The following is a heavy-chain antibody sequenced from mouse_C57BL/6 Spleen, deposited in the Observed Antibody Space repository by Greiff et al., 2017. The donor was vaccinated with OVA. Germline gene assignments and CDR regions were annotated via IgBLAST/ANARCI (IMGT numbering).Heavy chain of an antibody. CDR1: GFSFNTYA. J-gene: IGHJ4*01. CDR3: VSDGYLYAMDY. V-gene: IGHV10-1*01. Sequence: DVMLVESGGGLVQPKGSLKLSCAASGFSFNTYAMNWVRQAPGKGLEWVARIRSKSNNYATYYANSVKDRFTISRDNSESMLYLQMNNLNTEDTAMYYCVSDGYLYAMDYWGQGTSVTVSS. D-gene: IGHD2-3*01. CDR2: IRSKSNNYAT.